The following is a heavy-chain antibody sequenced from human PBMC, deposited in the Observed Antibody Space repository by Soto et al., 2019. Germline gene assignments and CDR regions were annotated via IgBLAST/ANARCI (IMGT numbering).Heavy chain of an antibody. CDR1: GFDVSTRS. Sequence: EVQLVESGGDLVQPGGSLRLSCAGSGFDVSTRSMSWVRQAQGKGPEWVSSLYDSGRTYYAGSVRGRFSIYRDNSKNTLYLQMTSLRAEDTAVYFGARGVAARVSAPDFWGQGTLVTVSS. CDR3: ARGVAARVSAPDF. J-gene: IGHJ4*01. CDR2: LYDSGRT. V-gene: IGHV3-66*01. D-gene: IGHD6-6*01.